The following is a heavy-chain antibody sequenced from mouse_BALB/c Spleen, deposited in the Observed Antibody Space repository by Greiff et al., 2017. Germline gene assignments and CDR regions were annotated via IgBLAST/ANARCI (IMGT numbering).Heavy chain of an antibody. V-gene: IGHV14-4*02. J-gene: IGHJ3*01. D-gene: IGHD2-1*01. CDR2: IDPENGDT. CDR1: GFTFKDYY. CDR3: NDHLHACFAY. Sequence: VQLQQSGAELVRPGASVKLSCTASGFTFKDYYMNWVKQRPEQGLEWIGWIDPENGDTEYAPKFQGKATMTADTSSNTAYLQLSSLTSEDTAVYYCNDHLHACFAYWGQGTLVTVSA.